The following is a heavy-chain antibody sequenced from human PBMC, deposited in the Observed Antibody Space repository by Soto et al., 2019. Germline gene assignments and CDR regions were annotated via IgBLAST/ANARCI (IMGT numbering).Heavy chain of an antibody. D-gene: IGHD3-22*01. Sequence: GALRLSCAASGFTFSSYGMHWVRQAPGKGLEWVAVISYDGSNKYYADSVKGRFTISRDNSKNTLYLQMNSLRAEDTAVYYCAKEGPHYYDSSGYYDWFDPWGQGTLVTVSS. CDR1: GFTFSSYG. CDR2: ISYDGSNK. V-gene: IGHV3-30*18. CDR3: AKEGPHYYDSSGYYDWFDP. J-gene: IGHJ5*02.